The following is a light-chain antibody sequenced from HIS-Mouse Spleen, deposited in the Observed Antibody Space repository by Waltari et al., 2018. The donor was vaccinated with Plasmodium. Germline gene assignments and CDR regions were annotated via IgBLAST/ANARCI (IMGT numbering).Light chain of an antibody. J-gene: IGLJ3*02. Sequence: QAVLTQPSSLSASPGASASLTCTLRSGINVGTYRIYWYQPKPGSPPQYLLRYKSDSDKRQGSGVPSRFSGSKDASANAGILLISGLQSEDEADYYCMIWHSSAWVFGGGTKLTVL. CDR3: MIWHSSAWV. V-gene: IGLV5-45*03. CDR2: YKSDSDK. CDR1: SGINVGTYR.